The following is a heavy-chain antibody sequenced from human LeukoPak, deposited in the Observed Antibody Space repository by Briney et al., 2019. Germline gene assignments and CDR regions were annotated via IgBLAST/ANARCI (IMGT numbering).Heavy chain of an antibody. CDR3: ARVGQLLYFFDP. CDR2: IYHSGST. CDR1: GYSISSGYY. J-gene: IGHJ5*02. V-gene: IGHV4-38-2*02. D-gene: IGHD2-2*02. Sequence: AETLSLPCTVSGYSISSGYYWGWVRQPLGKGLEWIGSIYHSGSTYYNPSLKSRVTISVDTSKNQFSLKLSSVTAADTAGYYCARVGQLLYFFDPWGQGTLVTVSS.